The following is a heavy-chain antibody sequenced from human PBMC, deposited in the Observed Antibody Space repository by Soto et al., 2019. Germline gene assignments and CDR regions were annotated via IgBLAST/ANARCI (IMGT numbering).Heavy chain of an antibody. Sequence: EVQLVESGGGLAQPGGSLRLSCVASGFTFTTYWMSWVRQAPGKGLEWVANIRQDGGEQYYVDSVKGRFTISRDNAKNSVYLQMDSLRAEDTAVYYCAKEYSTVATDPLSVVLFDYWGQGALVTVSS. CDR1: GFTFTTYW. D-gene: IGHD4-17*01. J-gene: IGHJ4*02. CDR3: AKEYSTVATDPLSVVLFDY. V-gene: IGHV3-7*03. CDR2: IRQDGGEQ.